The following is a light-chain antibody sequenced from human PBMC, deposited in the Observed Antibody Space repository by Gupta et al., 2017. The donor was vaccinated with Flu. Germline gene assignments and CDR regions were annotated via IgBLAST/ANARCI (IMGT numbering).Light chain of an antibody. CDR1: QSVSSS. J-gene: IGKJ2*03. V-gene: IGKV3-15*01. Sequence: EIVMTQSPATLSVSPGERATLSCRASQSVSSSLAWYQQKPGQAPRLLIYGASTRATGIPARFSGSGSGTEFTVTISSLQSEDFAVYYCQQYNNWPPKYSFGQGTKLEIK. CDR2: GAS. CDR3: QQYNNWPPKYS.